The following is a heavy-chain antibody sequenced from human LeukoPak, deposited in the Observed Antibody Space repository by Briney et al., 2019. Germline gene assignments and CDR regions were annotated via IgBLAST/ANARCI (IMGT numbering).Heavy chain of an antibody. D-gene: IGHD6-19*01. CDR2: ISGSGGST. J-gene: IGHJ1*01. CDR3: AKGSNNGYSSGRDAAEYFQH. V-gene: IGHV3-23*01. Sequence: GGSPRLSCAASGFTISSYAMSWVRQAPGKGLEWVSAISGSGGSTYYADSVKGRFTISRDNSKNTLYLQMNSLRAEDTAVYYCAKGSNNGYSSGRDAAEYFQHWGQGTLVTVSS. CDR1: GFTISSYA.